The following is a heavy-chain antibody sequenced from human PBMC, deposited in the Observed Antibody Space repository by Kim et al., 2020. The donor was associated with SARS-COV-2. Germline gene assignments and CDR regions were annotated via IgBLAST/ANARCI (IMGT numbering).Heavy chain of an antibody. Sequence: SETLSLTCTVSSGSFSYYYWSWVRQPPGKALEWIGYIYYSGSTNYNPSLESRVTISLDTSKNHFSLKLTSVTAADTAVYYCARGLTRNYFDYWGQGSLVT. CDR2: IYYSGST. V-gene: IGHV4-59*13. D-gene: IGHD2-21*02. CDR1: SGSFSYYY. J-gene: IGHJ4*02. CDR3: ARGLTRNYFDY.